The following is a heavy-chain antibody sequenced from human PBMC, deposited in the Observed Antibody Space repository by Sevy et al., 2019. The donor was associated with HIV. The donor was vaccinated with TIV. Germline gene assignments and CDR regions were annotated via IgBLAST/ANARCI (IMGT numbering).Heavy chain of an antibody. J-gene: IGHJ6*03. Sequence: ATVKVSCKASGGTFSSYAISWVRQAPGQGLEWMGGIIPIFGTANYAQKFQGRVTITADKSTSTAYMELSSLRSDDTAVYYCARYGALYYDYYMDVWGKGTTVTVSS. CDR3: ARYGALYYDYYMDV. CDR2: IIPIFGTA. D-gene: IGHD4-17*01. CDR1: GGTFSSYA. V-gene: IGHV1-69*06.